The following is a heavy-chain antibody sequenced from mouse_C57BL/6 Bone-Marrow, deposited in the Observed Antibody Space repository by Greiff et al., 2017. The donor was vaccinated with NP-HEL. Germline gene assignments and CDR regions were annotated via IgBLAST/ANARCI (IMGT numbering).Heavy chain of an antibody. CDR3: ARSIFVTTVVAPFDY. V-gene: IGHV1-81*01. Sequence: VQLQQSGAELARPGASVKLSCKASGYTFTSYGISWVKQRTGQGLEWIGEIYPRSGNTYYNEKFKGKATLTADKSSSTAYMELRSLTSEDSAVYFCARSIFVTTVVAPFDYWGQGTTLTVSS. CDR1: GYTFTSYG. CDR2: IYPRSGNT. J-gene: IGHJ2*01. D-gene: IGHD1-1*01.